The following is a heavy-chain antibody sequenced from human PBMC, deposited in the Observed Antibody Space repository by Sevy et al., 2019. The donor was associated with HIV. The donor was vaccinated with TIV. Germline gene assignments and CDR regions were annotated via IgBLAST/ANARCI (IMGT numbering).Heavy chain of an antibody. D-gene: IGHD3-22*01. CDR3: AKSLYDSTGYYPVLDY. CDR1: GFTFNTYA. J-gene: IGHJ4*02. CDR2: ISNGGECT. V-gene: IGHV3-23*01. Sequence: GGSLRLSCEASGFTFNTYAMNWVRQAPGKGLEWVSGISNGGECTDYTDSVKGRVTISRDNFKNTLFLQLNSLRADDTAVYYCAKSLYDSTGYYPVLDYWGQGTPVTVSS.